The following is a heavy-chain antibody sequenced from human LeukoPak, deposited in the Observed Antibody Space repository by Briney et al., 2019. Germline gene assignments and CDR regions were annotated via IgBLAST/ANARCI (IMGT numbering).Heavy chain of an antibody. J-gene: IGHJ6*03. Sequence: GGSLRLSCAASGFTFSSYAMSWVRQAPGKGLEWVSDISGSGGSTYYADPGKGRFTISRDNAKNSLYLQVNSVRDEDTAAYYCAREEPVYSSSSRTKRYYYYYYMDVWGKGTTVTVSS. V-gene: IGHV3-23*01. CDR2: ISGSGGST. D-gene: IGHD6-6*01. CDR3: AREEPVYSSSSRTKRYYYYYYMDV. CDR1: GFTFSSYA.